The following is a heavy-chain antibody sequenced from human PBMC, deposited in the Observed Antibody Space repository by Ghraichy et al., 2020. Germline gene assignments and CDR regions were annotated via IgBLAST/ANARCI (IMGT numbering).Heavy chain of an antibody. Sequence: ASVKVSCKASGYTFTGYYMHWVRQAPGQGLEWMGWINPNSGGTNYAQKFQGWVTMTRDTSISTAYMELSRLRSDDTAVYYCARALIVVEPYGMDVWGQGTTVTVSS. CDR3: ARALIVVEPYGMDV. CDR2: INPNSGGT. V-gene: IGHV1-2*04. J-gene: IGHJ6*02. D-gene: IGHD3-22*01. CDR1: GYTFTGYY.